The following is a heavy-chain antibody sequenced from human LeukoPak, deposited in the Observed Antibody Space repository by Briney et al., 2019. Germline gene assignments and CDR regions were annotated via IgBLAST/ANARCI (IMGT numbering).Heavy chain of an antibody. J-gene: IGHJ4*02. V-gene: IGHV3-23*01. CDR3: AKQELGIFQGSDY. D-gene: IGHD7-27*01. CDR1: GFIFNKHA. CDR2: LSGSGSST. Sequence: GGSLRLSCAASGFIFNKHAMSWVRQAPGKGLEWVSGLSGSGSSTDYADSVKGRFTISRDNSKNTLFLQMNSLRAEDTAVYYCAKQELGIFQGSDYWGQGTLVTVSS.